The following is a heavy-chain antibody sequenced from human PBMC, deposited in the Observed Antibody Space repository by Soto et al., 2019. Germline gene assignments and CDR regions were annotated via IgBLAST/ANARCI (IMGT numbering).Heavy chain of an antibody. CDR1: VFTFISYG. V-gene: IGHV3-30*18. J-gene: IGHJ6*02. CDR3: AKDRGYNWNQPSGYYGMDV. Sequence: GWALRLSCAYSVFTFISYGMQWVRQAPGKGPEWVAVISYDGSNKYYADSVKGRFTISRDNSKNTLYLQMNSLRAEDTAVYYCAKDRGYNWNQPSGYYGMDVWGQGTTVTVSS. D-gene: IGHD1-20*01. CDR2: ISYDGSNK.